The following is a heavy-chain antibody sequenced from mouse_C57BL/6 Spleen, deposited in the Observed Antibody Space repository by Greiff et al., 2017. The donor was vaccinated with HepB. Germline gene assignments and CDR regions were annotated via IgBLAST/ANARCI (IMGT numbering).Heavy chain of an antibody. CDR2: INYDGSST. CDR1: GFTFSDYY. D-gene: IGHD2-10*02. V-gene: IGHV5-16*01. CDR3: ARDSIYYAMDY. J-gene: IGHJ4*01. Sequence: EVQVVESEGGLVQPGSSMKLSCTASGFTFSDYYMAWVRQVPEKGLEWVANINYDGSSTYYLDSLKSRFIISRDNAKNILYLQMSSLKSEDTATYYCARDSIYYAMDYWGQGTSVTVSS.